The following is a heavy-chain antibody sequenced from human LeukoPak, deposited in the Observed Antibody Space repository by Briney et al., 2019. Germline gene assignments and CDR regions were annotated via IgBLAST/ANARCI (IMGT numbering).Heavy chain of an antibody. Sequence: GGSLRLSCAASGFTFSVYWMTWVRQAPGKGLEWVANINQDGSEQYYVDSVKGRFTIYRDNAKNSLYLQMNSLRAEDTAVYYCARFPRILDYWGQGTLVTVSS. CDR1: GFTFSVYW. J-gene: IGHJ4*02. V-gene: IGHV3-7*04. CDR2: INQDGSEQ. CDR3: ARFPRILDY.